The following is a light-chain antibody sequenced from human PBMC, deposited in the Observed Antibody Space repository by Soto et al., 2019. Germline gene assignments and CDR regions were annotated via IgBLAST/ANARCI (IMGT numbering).Light chain of an antibody. Sequence: QSALTQPASVSGSPGQSITISCTGTSSDVANYDHVSWYQQHPGKAPKLMIYDVSNRPSGVSNRFSGSKSGNTASLTISGLQAEDEADYYCTSYAGAGSYVVGTGTKLTVL. CDR2: DVS. V-gene: IGLV2-14*03. CDR1: SSDVANYDH. CDR3: TSYAGAGSYV. J-gene: IGLJ1*01.